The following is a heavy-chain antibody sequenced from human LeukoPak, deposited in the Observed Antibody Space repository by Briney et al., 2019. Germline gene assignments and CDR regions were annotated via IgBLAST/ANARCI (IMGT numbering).Heavy chain of an antibody. J-gene: IGHJ4*02. CDR1: GGSISSSSYY. V-gene: IGHV4-39*01. Sequence: SETLSLTCTVSGGSISSSSYYWGWIRQPPGKGLEWIGSIYYSGSTYYNPSLKSRVTISVDTSKNQFSLKLSSVTAADTAVSYCARQVATTKVAFDYWGQGTLVTASS. CDR2: IYYSGST. CDR3: ARQVATTKVAFDY. D-gene: IGHD1-1*01.